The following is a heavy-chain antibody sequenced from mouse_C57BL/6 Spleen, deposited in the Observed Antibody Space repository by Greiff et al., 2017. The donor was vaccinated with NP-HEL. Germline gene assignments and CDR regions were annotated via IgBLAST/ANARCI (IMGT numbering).Heavy chain of an antibody. Sequence: QVQLQQSGAELVKPGASVKISCKASGYAFSSYWMNWVKQRPGKGLEWIGQIYPGDGDTNYNGKFKGKATLTADKSSSTAYMQLSSLTSEDSAVYFCARRYDYDGDWFAYWGQGTLVTVSA. D-gene: IGHD2-4*01. CDR1: GYAFSSYW. CDR2: IYPGDGDT. CDR3: ARRYDYDGDWFAY. V-gene: IGHV1-80*01. J-gene: IGHJ3*01.